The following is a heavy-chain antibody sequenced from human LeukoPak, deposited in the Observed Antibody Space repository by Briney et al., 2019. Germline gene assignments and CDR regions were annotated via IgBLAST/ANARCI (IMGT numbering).Heavy chain of an antibody. Sequence: SETPSLTCTVSGGSISSSSYYWGWIRQPPGKGLEWIGSIYYSGSTYYNPSLKSRVTISVDTSKNQFSLKLSSVTAADTAVYYCARLLLGDIVVVQAAPYFDYWSQGTLVTVSS. CDR3: ARLLLGDIVVVQAAPYFDY. CDR2: IYYSGST. V-gene: IGHV4-39*01. CDR1: GGSISSSSYY. J-gene: IGHJ4*02. D-gene: IGHD2-2*01.